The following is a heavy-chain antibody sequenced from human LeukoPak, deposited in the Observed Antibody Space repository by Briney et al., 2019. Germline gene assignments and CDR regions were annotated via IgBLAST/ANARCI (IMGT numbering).Heavy chain of an antibody. CDR3: ARLKYYGSGRSDGMDV. V-gene: IGHV4-59*01. J-gene: IGHJ6*02. D-gene: IGHD3-10*01. Sequence: PSETLSLTCTVSGGSFSTYYWSWIRQPPGKGLEWIAYISASGNTEYNPSLKSRVTISLDTSKNEFSVKLWSVTAADTAVYYCARLKYYGSGRSDGMDVWGLGTTVTVSS. CDR1: GGSFSTYY. CDR2: ISASGNT.